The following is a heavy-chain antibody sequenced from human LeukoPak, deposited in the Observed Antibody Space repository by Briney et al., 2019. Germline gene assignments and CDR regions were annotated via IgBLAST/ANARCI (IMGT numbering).Heavy chain of an antibody. J-gene: IGHJ4*02. V-gene: IGHV4-39*01. Sequence: PSETPSLTCTVSGGSISSSSYYWGWIRQPPGKGLEGIGTTNSSGRTHSPPSLESRVTISVETSKNQFSLKLTSVTAADTTVYYCARLGSLHLSTYWGQGTLVSVSS. D-gene: IGHD2-2*01. CDR2: TNSSGRT. CDR3: ARLGSLHLSTY. CDR1: GGSISSSSYY.